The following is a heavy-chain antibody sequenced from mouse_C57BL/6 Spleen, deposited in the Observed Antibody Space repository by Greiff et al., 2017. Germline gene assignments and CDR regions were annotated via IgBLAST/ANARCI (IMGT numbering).Heavy chain of an antibody. CDR3: ERGLGLYCALGY. J-gene: IGHJ4*01. Sequence: QVQLQQSGAELARPGASVNLSCKASGYTFTSYGISWVKQRTGQGLEWIGEIYPRSGNTYYNEKFKGKATLTADKSASTAYMELRSLTTEDSAVYFCERGLGLYCALGYWGQGTSVTVSS. CDR2: IYPRSGNT. V-gene: IGHV1-81*01. CDR1: GYTFTSYG. D-gene: IGHD4-1*01.